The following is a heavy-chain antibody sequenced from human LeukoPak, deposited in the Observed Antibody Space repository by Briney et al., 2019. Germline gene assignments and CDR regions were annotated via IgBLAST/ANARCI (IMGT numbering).Heavy chain of an antibody. CDR1: GFTFDDYA. CDR3: AKVARNTSPQVYHDDY. Sequence: GGSLRLSCAASGFTFDDYAMHWVRQAPGKGLEWVSGISWNSGSIGYADSVKGRFTISRDNAKNSLYLQMNSLRAEDTAVYYCAKVARNTSPQVYHDDYWGQGTLVTVSS. J-gene: IGHJ4*02. V-gene: IGHV3-9*01. D-gene: IGHD1/OR15-1a*01. CDR2: ISWNSGSI.